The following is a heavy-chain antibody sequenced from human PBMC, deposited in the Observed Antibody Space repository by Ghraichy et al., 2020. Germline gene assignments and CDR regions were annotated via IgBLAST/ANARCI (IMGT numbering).Heavy chain of an antibody. CDR1: GFTFSSYW. CDR3: ARDIVVVPAATKYYYYGMDV. J-gene: IGHJ6*02. V-gene: IGHV3-7*04. CDR2: IKQDGSEK. Sequence: GGSLRLSCAASGFTFSSYWMSWVRQAPGKGLEWVANIKQDGSEKYYVDSVKGRFTISRDNAKNSLYLQMNSLRAEDTAVYYCARDIVVVPAATKYYYYGMDVWGQGTTVTVSS. D-gene: IGHD2-2*01.